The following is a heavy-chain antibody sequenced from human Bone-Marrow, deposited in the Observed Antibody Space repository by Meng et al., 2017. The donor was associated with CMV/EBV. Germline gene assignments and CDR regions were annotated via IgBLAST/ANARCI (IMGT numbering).Heavy chain of an antibody. D-gene: IGHD6-19*01. CDR2: INSDGSST. V-gene: IGHV3-74*01. CDR1: GFTFSSYW. Sequence: GESLKISCAASGFTFSSYWMHWVRQAPGKGLVWVSRINSDGSSTSYADSVKGRFTISRDNAKNTLYLQMNSLRAEDTAVYYCARVRYSSGWYGFDPWGQGILVTVSS. J-gene: IGHJ5*02. CDR3: ARVRYSSGWYGFDP.